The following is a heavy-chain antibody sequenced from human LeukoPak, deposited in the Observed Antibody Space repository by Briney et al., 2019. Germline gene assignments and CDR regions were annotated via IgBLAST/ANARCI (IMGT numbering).Heavy chain of an antibody. Sequence: GGSLRLSCAASGFTFSSYGMHRVRQAPGKGLEWVAVISYDGSNKYYADSVKGRFTISRDNSKNTLYLQMNSLRAEDTAVYYCAKNHEGLGYWGQGTLVTVSS. J-gene: IGHJ4*02. CDR2: ISYDGSNK. CDR3: AKNHEGLGY. CDR1: GFTFSSYG. V-gene: IGHV3-30*18.